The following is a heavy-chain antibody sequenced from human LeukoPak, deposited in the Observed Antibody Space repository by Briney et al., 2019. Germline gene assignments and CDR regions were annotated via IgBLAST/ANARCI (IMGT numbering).Heavy chain of an antibody. J-gene: IGHJ4*02. CDR2: IRQDGSVK. Sequence: GGSLRLSCAASGFNFGTYWMSWVRQAPGKGLEWLANIRQDGSVKFYVDSVKGRFTISRDNAKSSLYLQMNSLRAEDTAVYYCASFDWNYFDYWGQGTLVTVSS. CDR1: GFNFGTYW. D-gene: IGHD3-9*01. V-gene: IGHV3-7*01. CDR3: ASFDWNYFDY.